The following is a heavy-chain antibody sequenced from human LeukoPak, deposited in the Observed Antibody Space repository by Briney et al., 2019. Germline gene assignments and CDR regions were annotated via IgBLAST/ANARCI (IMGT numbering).Heavy chain of an antibody. V-gene: IGHV1-69*04. CDR2: IIPILGIA. J-gene: IGHJ4*02. CDR3: ARDYPDLDYYDSSGPYYFDY. D-gene: IGHD3-22*01. CDR1: GYTFSSYG. Sequence: GASVKVSCKASGYTFSSYGISWVRQAPGQGLEWMGRIIPILGIANYAQKFQGRVTITADKSTSTAYMELSSLRSEDTAVYYCARDYPDLDYYDSSGPYYFDYWGQGTLVTVSS.